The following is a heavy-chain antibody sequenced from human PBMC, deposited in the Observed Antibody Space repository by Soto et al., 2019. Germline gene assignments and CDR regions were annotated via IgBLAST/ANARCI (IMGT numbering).Heavy chain of an antibody. CDR3: ALALGPTTGLDY. CDR2: IFNSGTT. CDR1: GASTVSHYH. J-gene: IGHJ4*02. D-gene: IGHD1-26*01. V-gene: IGHV4-31*02. Sequence: QVQLQESGPGLVKPSQTLSLTCSVSGASTVSHYHRTWIRQPPGKGLEWMGYIFNSGTTFYNPSLTSRLSISMDTSGNHFSLELRSVTAADTAVYYCALALGPTTGLDYWGQGTLVTVSS.